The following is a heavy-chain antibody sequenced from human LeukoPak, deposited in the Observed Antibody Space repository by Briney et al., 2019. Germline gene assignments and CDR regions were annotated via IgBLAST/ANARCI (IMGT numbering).Heavy chain of an antibody. CDR2: IIPIFGTA. CDR1: GGTFSSYA. Sequence: SVKVSCKASGGTFSSYAISWVRQAPGQGLEWMGGIIPIFGTANYAQKFQGRVTITTDESTSTAYMELSSLRSEDTAVYYCAGVVVPAAYYYYYYMDVGGKGTTVTVSS. D-gene: IGHD2-2*01. J-gene: IGHJ6*03. V-gene: IGHV1-69*05. CDR3: AGVVVPAAYYYYYYMDV.